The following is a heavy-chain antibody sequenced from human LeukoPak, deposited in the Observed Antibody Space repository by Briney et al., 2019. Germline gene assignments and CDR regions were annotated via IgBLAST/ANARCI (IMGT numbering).Heavy chain of an antibody. CDR1: GGSISSYY. D-gene: IGHD1-26*01. CDR2: IYYSGST. V-gene: IGHV4-59*12. CDR3: ARGGSYYLYYFDY. Sequence: SETLSLTCTVSGGSISSYYWSWIRQPPGKGLEWIGYIYYSGSTNYNPSLKSRVTISVDTSKNQFSLKLSSVTAADTAVYYCARGGSYYLYYFDYWGQGTLVTVSS. J-gene: IGHJ4*02.